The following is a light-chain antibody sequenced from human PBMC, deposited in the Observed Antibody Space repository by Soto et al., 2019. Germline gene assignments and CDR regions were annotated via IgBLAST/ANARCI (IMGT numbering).Light chain of an antibody. V-gene: IGKV2-28*01. Sequence: EIVLTQCPLFLPVTPGEPASISCRSSQNLLHSNGYNYLNWYLQKPGQSPQFLIYLGSNRASGVPDRFSGSGASTDFTLTINRVEAEDVGLYFCAQGLATPFTFGGGTKVEIK. CDR3: AQGLATPFT. J-gene: IGKJ4*01. CDR1: QNLLHSNGYNY. CDR2: LGS.